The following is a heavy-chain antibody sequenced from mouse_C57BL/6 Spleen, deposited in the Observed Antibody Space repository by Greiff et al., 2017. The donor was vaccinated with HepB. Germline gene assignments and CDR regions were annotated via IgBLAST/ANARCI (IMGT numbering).Heavy chain of an antibody. D-gene: IGHD1-1*01. CDR2: IDPSDSYT. V-gene: IGHV1-59*01. CDR3: ARTPITTVVEGYAMDY. Sequence: QVHVKQPGAELVRPGTSVKLSCKASGYTFTSYWMHWVKQRPGQGLEWIGVIDPSDSYTNYNQKFKGKATLTVDTSSSTAYMQLSSLTSEDSAVYYCARTPITTVVEGYAMDYWGQGTSVTVSS. CDR1: GYTFTSYW. J-gene: IGHJ4*01.